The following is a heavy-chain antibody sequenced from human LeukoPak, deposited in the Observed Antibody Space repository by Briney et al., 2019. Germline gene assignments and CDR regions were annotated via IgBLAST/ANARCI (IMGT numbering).Heavy chain of an antibody. J-gene: IGHJ6*03. CDR2: IYYSGST. Sequence: SETLSLTCTVSGGSISSYYWSWIRQPPGKGLEWIGYIYYSGSTNFNPSLKSRVTISVDTSKNQFPLKMSSVTAADTAVYFCARGGPPGYYYDYYMDVWGKGTTVTISS. V-gene: IGHV4-59*01. CDR3: ARGGPPGYYYDYYMDV. CDR1: GGSISSYY.